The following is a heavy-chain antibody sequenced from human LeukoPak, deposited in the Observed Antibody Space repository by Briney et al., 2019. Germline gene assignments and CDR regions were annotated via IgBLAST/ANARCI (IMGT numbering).Heavy chain of an antibody. CDR1: GFAFSSYG. V-gene: IGHV3-30*02. Sequence: GGSLRLSCAASGFAFSSYGMHWVRQAPGKGLEWVAYIQYDGSNEQYAHSVKGRFRISRDSSKNILYLQMNSLRAEDTAVYYCARDSGGIGYCSGGSCYLGPTNWGQGTLVTVSS. CDR2: IQYDGSNE. CDR3: ARDSGGIGYCSGGSCYLGPTN. D-gene: IGHD2-15*01. J-gene: IGHJ4*02.